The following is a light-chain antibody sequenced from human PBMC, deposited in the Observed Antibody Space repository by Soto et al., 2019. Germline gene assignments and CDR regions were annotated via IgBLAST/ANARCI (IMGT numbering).Light chain of an antibody. Sequence: DIVLTQSPGTLSLSPWERATLSCRASQSLNSSYLAWYQQKPGQAPRLLIYDASSSATGIPDRFSGSGSGTDFTLTIIRLEPEDSAVYYFQQYGSSPPITFFQGTRLEIK. CDR1: QSLNSSY. V-gene: IGKV3-20*01. J-gene: IGKJ5*01. CDR2: DAS. CDR3: QQYGSSPPIT.